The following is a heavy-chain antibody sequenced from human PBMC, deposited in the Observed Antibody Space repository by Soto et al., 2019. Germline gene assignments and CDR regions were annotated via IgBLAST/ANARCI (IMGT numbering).Heavy chain of an antibody. CDR1: GFTFSNAW. J-gene: IGHJ6*02. CDR2: IKSKTDGGTT. D-gene: IGHD2-15*01. V-gene: IGHV3-15*01. Sequence: GGSLRLSCAASGFTFSNAWMSWVRQAPGKWLEWVGRIKSKTDGGTTDYAAPVKGRFTISRDDSKNTLYLQMNSLKTEDTAVYYCTTDATVAARYYGMDVWGQGXTVTVYS. CDR3: TTDATVAARYYGMDV.